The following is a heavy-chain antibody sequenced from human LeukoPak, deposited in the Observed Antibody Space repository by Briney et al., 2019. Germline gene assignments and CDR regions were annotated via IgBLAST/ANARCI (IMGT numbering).Heavy chain of an antibody. J-gene: IGHJ5*02. CDR3: ARDLVSGSVDP. CDR2: IKTDGSTT. V-gene: IGHV3-74*01. D-gene: IGHD6-19*01. CDR1: GFTFNNYW. Sequence: GRSLRLSCVASGFTFNNYWMHWLRQAPGKGLVWVSHIKTDGSTTNYADSVRGRFTISRDNAKNTLYLQMNSLRVEDTAVYYCARDLVSGSVDPWGQGTLVTVSS.